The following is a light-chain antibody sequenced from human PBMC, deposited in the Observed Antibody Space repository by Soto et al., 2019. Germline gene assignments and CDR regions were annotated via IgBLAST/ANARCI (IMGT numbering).Light chain of an antibody. CDR2: KAS. Sequence: DIQLTHSPSTLSTSVGDRVTITCRASQSISNWLAWYQQKPGTAPNLLIYKASTLQSGVPSRFSGSGSGTEFTLTISSLLSDVSPSYSCRQYIDNRTFVQWP. CDR3: RQYIDNRT. CDR1: QSISNW. V-gene: IGKV1-5*03. J-gene: IGKJ1*01.